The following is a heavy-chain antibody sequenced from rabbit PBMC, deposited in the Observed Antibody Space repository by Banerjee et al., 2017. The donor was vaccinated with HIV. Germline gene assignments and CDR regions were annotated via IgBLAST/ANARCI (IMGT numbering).Heavy chain of an antibody. CDR1: GFSFSSSYW. J-gene: IGHJ4*01. CDR3: ARDLTGVIGWNFNL. V-gene: IGHV1S45*01. Sequence: LTLTCTASGFSFSSSYWICWVRQAPGKGLEWIACIYAGSSGTTYYASWAKGRFTISKTSSTTVTLQMTSLTAADTATYFCARDLTGVIGWNFNLWGQGTLVTVS. D-gene: IGHD1-1*01. CDR2: IYAGSSGTT.